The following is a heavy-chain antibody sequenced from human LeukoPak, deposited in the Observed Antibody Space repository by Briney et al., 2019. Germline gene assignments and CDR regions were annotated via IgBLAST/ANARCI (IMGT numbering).Heavy chain of an antibody. V-gene: IGHV4-61*02. CDR3: ARGQNYDFWSGYSFDY. CDR2: IYTSGNI. J-gene: IGHJ4*02. Sequence: SKTLSLTCTVSGGSISSGTYYWSWIRQPAGKGLEWIGRIYTSGNINYNPSLKSRVTISVDTSKNQFSLNLSSVTAADTAVYYCARGQNYDFWSGYSFDYWGQGTLVTVSS. CDR1: GGSISSGTYY. D-gene: IGHD3-3*01.